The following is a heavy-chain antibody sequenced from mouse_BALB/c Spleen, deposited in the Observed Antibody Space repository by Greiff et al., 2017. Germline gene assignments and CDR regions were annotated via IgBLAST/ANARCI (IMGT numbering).Heavy chain of an antibody. J-gene: IGHJ4*01. Sequence: VKLQESGAELVRPGTSVKVSCKASGYAFTNYLIEWVKQRPGQGLEWIGVINPGSGGTNYNEKFKGKATLTADKSSSTAYMQLSSLTSDDSAVYFCAREVLMDYWGQGTSVTVSS. CDR1: GYAFTNYL. CDR2: INPGSGGT. D-gene: IGHD2-14*01. V-gene: IGHV1-54*01. CDR3: AREVLMDY.